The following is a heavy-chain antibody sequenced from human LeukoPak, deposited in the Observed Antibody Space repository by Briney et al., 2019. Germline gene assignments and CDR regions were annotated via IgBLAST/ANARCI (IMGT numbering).Heavy chain of an antibody. CDR2: IKQDGSEK. CDR3: ARARFGSGWYDYYYYGMDV. Sequence: GGSLRLFCAASGFTFSSYWMSWVRQAPGKGLEWVANIKQDGSEKYYVDSVKGRFTISRDNAKNSLYLQMNSLRAEDTAVYYCARARFGSGWYDYYYYGMDVWGQGTTVTVSS. D-gene: IGHD6-19*01. CDR1: GFTFSSYW. V-gene: IGHV3-7*01. J-gene: IGHJ6*02.